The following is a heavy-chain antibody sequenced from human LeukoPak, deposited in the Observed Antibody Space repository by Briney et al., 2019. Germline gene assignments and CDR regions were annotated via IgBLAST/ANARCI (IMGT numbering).Heavy chain of an antibody. Sequence: PGGSLRLSCAASGFTFSDYFMSWVRQAPGEGLEWLSYINGRGTYIDYAESLKGRITISRDNAQNSLYLQMNSLRVEDTAVYYCARSGREATEIDYWGQGTLVTVSS. D-gene: IGHD1-1*01. CDR1: GFTFSDYF. CDR2: INGRGTYI. CDR3: ARSGREATEIDY. J-gene: IGHJ4*02. V-gene: IGHV3-11*06.